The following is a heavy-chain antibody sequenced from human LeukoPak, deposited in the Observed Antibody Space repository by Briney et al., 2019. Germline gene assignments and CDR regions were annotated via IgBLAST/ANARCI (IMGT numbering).Heavy chain of an antibody. CDR2: IKQDGSEK. Sequence: GGSLTLSCAASGFTFSSYWMSWVRQAPGKGLEWVASIKQDGSEKYYVDSVKGRFTISRDNAKNSLYLQMNSLRAEDTALYYCARAPGEGWFDPWGQGTLVTVSS. CDR3: ARAPGEGWFDP. D-gene: IGHD4-17*01. J-gene: IGHJ5*02. CDR1: GFTFSSYW. V-gene: IGHV3-7*01.